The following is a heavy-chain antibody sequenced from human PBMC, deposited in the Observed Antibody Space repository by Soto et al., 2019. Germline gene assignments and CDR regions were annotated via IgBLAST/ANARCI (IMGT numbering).Heavy chain of an antibody. J-gene: IGHJ1*01. Sequence: AGGSLRLSCAASGFTFSSYAMSWVRQAPGKGLEWVSAISGSGGSTYYADSVKGRFTISRDNSKNTLYLQMNSLRAEDTAVYYCAKDLYSSGWYSPDQHWGQGTLVTVSS. CDR3: AKDLYSSGWYSPDQH. CDR2: ISGSGGST. V-gene: IGHV3-23*01. D-gene: IGHD6-19*01. CDR1: GFTFSSYA.